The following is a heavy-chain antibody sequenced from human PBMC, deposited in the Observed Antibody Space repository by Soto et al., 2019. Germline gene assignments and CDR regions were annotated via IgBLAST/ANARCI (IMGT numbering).Heavy chain of an antibody. V-gene: IGHV3-30*03. J-gene: IGHJ3*02. CDR3: AINCGDYPGNDAFDI. CDR2: ISYDGSNK. CDR1: GFTFSSYG. Sequence: LRLSCAASGFTFSSYGMHWVRQAPGKGLEWVAVISYDGSNKYYADSVKGRFTISRDNSKNTLYLQMNSLRSEDTAVYYCAINCGDYPGNDAFDIWGQGTTVTVSS. D-gene: IGHD4-17*01.